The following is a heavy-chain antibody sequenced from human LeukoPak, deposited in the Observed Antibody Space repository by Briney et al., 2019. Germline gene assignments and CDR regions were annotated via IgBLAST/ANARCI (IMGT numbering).Heavy chain of an antibody. Sequence: GGSLRLSCAASGFTFAGSWMSWVRQAPGMGLEWVANIKGDGSAQYYLGSVKGRFTISRDNAKNSLNLQMNSLRAEDTAVYYCATTSNAPGNYWGQGTLVTVSS. V-gene: IGHV3-7*01. CDR2: IKGDGSAQ. J-gene: IGHJ4*02. D-gene: IGHD6-6*01. CDR1: GFTFAGSW. CDR3: ATTSNAPGNY.